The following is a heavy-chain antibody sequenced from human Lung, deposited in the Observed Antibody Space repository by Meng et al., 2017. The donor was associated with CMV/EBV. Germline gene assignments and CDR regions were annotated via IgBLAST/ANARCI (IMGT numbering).Heavy chain of an antibody. V-gene: IGHV4-31*03. Sequence: TLSLTXTVSGGSISSGGYYWSWIRQHPGKGLEWIGYIYYSGSTYYNPSLKSRVTISVDTSKNQFSLKLSSVTAADTAVYYCARYSSPSIYYYDSSGYYYFDYWGQGTLVTVSS. J-gene: IGHJ4*02. CDR2: IYYSGST. CDR1: GGSISSGGYY. CDR3: ARYSSPSIYYYDSSGYYYFDY. D-gene: IGHD3-22*01.